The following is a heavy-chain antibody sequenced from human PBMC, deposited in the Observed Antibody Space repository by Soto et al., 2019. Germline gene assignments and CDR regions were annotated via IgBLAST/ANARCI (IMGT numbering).Heavy chain of an antibody. Sequence: GGALRLSCAASGVTFRSYAMSWVRQAPGTGLEWVSAISGSGGSTYYADSVKGRFTISRDNSKNTLYLQMNSLRAEDTAVYYCAKGIVYYYDSSGYFAYWGQGTLVTVSS. CDR3: AKGIVYYYDSSGYFAY. J-gene: IGHJ4*02. CDR2: ISGSGGST. D-gene: IGHD3-22*01. CDR1: GVTFRSYA. V-gene: IGHV3-23*01.